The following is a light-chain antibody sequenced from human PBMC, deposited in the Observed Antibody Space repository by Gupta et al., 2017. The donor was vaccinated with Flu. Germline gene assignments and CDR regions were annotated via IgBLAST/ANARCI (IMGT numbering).Light chain of an antibody. Sequence: QSALTQPRSVSGSPGQSVPLSCTGTSSDVGNNNHVSWYQQHPGEAPKLMIYDVTKRPSGVPDRFSGSKSGNTASLTISGLQAEDEADYHCCSYAGSYTWVFGGGTKVTVL. CDR1: SSDVGNNNH. V-gene: IGLV2-11*01. CDR2: DVT. CDR3: CSYAGSYTWV. J-gene: IGLJ3*02.